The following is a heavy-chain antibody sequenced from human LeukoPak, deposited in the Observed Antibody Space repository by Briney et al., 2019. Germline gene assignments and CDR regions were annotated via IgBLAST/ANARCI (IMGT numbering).Heavy chain of an antibody. CDR3: ASLLAAFDI. J-gene: IGHJ3*02. CDR1: GFTFDDYA. V-gene: IGHV3-9*01. Sequence: GRSLRLSCAAPGFTFDDYAMHWVRQAPGKGLEWVSGISWNSGSIGYADSVKGRFTISRDNAKNSLYLQMNSLRAEDTALYYCASLLAAFDIWGQGTMVTVSS. CDR2: ISWNSGSI.